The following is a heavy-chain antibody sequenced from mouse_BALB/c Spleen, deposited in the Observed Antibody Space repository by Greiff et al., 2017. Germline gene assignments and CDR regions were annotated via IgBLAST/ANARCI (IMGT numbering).Heavy chain of an antibody. J-gene: IGHJ4*01. Sequence: EVHLVESGGDLVKPGGSLKLSCAASGFTFSSYGMSWVRQTPDKRLEWVATISSGGSYTYYPDSVKGRFTISRDNAKNTLYLQMSSLKSEDTAMYYCARRRDSSGYLYYAMDYWGQGTSVTVSS. CDR3: ARRRDSSGYLYYAMDY. CDR2: ISSGGSYT. CDR1: GFTFSSYG. D-gene: IGHD3-2*01. V-gene: IGHV5-6*01.